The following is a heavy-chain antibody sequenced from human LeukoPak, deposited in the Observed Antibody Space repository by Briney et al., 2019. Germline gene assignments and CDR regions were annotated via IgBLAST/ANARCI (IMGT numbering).Heavy chain of an antibody. Sequence: SETLSLTCTVSGGSISSYYWSWIRQPPGKGLEWIGYIYYSGSTNYSPSLKSRVTISVDTSKNQFSLKLSSVTAADTAVYYCARDGDSSGYYYGEFDYWGQGTTVAVSS. V-gene: IGHV4-59*01. J-gene: IGHJ4*02. CDR1: GGSISSYY. CDR3: ARDGDSSGYYYGEFDY. D-gene: IGHD3-22*01. CDR2: IYYSGST.